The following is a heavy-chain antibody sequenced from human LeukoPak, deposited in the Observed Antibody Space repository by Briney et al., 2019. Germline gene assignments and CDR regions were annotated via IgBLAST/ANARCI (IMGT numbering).Heavy chain of an antibody. Sequence: SETLSLTCTVSGGSISSYYWSWIRQPPGKGLEWIGYIYYSGSTNYNPSLKSRVTISVDTSKNQFALKLSSVTAADTAVYYCASLVDTAMSYWGQGTLVTVSS. D-gene: IGHD5-18*01. J-gene: IGHJ4*02. V-gene: IGHV4-59*08. CDR3: ASLVDTAMSY. CDR1: GGSISSYY. CDR2: IYYSGST.